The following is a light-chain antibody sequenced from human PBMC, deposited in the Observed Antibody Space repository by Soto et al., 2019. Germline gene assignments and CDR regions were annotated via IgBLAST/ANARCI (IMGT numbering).Light chain of an antibody. CDR1: QRVSSSY. J-gene: IGKJ4*01. CDR2: GAS. CDR3: QQYGSSPT. V-gene: IGKV3-20*01. Sequence: EIVLTQSPGTLSLSPGERATLSCRASQRVSSSYLAWYQQKPGQAPRLLIYGASSRATGIPDRFSGSGSGTDFTLIISRLEPEDFAVYYCQQYGSSPTFGGGTKVEIK.